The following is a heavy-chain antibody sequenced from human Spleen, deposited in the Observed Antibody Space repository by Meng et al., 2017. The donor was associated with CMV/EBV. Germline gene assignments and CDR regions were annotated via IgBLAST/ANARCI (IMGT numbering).Heavy chain of an antibody. Sequence: QVQLQESGPGLVXPXXXXXLTCTVSGGSISSYYWSWIRQPAGKGLEWIGRIYTSGSTNYNPSLKSRVTMSVDTSKNQFSLKLSSVTAADTAVYYCARVNPIRGLDYWGQGTLVTVSS. V-gene: IGHV4-4*07. CDR2: IYTSGST. D-gene: IGHD3-10*01. J-gene: IGHJ4*02. CDR1: GGSISSYY. CDR3: ARVNPIRGLDY.